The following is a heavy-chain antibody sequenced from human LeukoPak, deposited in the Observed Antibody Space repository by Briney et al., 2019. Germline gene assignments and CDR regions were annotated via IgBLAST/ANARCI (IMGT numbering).Heavy chain of an antibody. CDR3: ASGSGSYVGFADY. Sequence: GRSLRLSCAASGFTFDDYAMHWVRHAPGKGLEWVSGISWNSGSIRHADSVKGRFTISRDNAKNSLYLQMNSLSPEDTALYYCASGSGSYVGFADYWGQGTLVTVSS. CDR1: GFTFDDYA. CDR2: ISWNSGSI. D-gene: IGHD3-10*01. V-gene: IGHV3-9*01. J-gene: IGHJ4*02.